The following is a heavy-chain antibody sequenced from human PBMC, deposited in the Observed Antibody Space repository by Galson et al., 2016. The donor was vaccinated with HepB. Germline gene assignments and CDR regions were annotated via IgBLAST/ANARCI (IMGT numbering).Heavy chain of an antibody. CDR1: GFTFTSSA. CDR2: IVVGSGNT. CDR3: ATEGNPEYYYYYYGMDV. Sequence: SVKVSCKASGFTFTSSAVQWVRQARGQRLEWIGWIVVGSGNTNYAQKFEERVTITRDMSTSTAYMELSSLRSEDTAVYYCATEGNPEYYYYYYGMDVWGQGTTVTVSS. J-gene: IGHJ6*02. D-gene: IGHD1-14*01. V-gene: IGHV1-58*01.